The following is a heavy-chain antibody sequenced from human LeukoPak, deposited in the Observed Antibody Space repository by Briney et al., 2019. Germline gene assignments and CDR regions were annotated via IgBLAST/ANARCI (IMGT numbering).Heavy chain of an antibody. V-gene: IGHV1-69*04. CDR1: GGTFSSYA. D-gene: IGHD6-19*01. CDR3: ARDSSGCLGY. CDR2: IIPILGIA. J-gene: IGHJ4*02. Sequence: ASVKVSCKASGGTFSSYAISWVRQAHGQGLEWMGRIIPILGIANYAQKFQGRVTITADKSTSTAYMELSSLRSEDTAVYYCARDSSGCLGYWGQGTLVTVSS.